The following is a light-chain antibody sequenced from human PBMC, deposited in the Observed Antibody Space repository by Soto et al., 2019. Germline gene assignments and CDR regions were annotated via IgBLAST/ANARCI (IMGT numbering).Light chain of an antibody. CDR1: QSVSSY. Sequence: EIVLTQFPATLSLSPGDGATLSCRASQSVSSYLAWYQQRRGQAPRLLIYDSSNRATGIPARFSGSGSGTVFSLIISSLEPEDFAVYYCQQRSVWPLTFGGGTRVEIK. V-gene: IGKV3-11*01. CDR2: DSS. J-gene: IGKJ4*01. CDR3: QQRSVWPLT.